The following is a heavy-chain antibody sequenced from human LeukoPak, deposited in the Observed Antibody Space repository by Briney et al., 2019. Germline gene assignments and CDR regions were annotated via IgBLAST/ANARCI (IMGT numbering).Heavy chain of an antibody. D-gene: IGHD2-15*01. CDR1: GFTFSSYA. J-gene: IGHJ4*02. V-gene: IGHV3-23*01. CDR3: AKGVEDCSGGSCYSGGWYLVEYYFDY. Sequence: GGSLRLSCAASGFTFSSYAMSLVRQAAGKGLEWVSAISGSGGSTYYADSVKGRFTISRDNSKNTLYLQMNSLRAEDTAVYYCAKGVEDCSGGSCYSGGWYLVEYYFDYWGQGTLVTVSS. CDR2: ISGSGGST.